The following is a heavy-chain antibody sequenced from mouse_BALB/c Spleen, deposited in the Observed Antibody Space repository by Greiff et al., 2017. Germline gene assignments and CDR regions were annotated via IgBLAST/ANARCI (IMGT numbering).Heavy chain of an antibody. CDR3: AREGTTVVEGYAMDY. Sequence: EVQGVESGGGLVKPGGSLKLSCAASGFTFSSYAMSWVRQSPEKRLEWVAEISSGGSYTYYPDTVTGRFTISRDNAKNTLYLEMSSLRSEDTAMYYCAREGTTVVEGYAMDYWGQGTSVTVSS. D-gene: IGHD1-1*01. CDR1: GFTFSSYA. V-gene: IGHV5-9-4*01. J-gene: IGHJ4*01. CDR2: ISSGGSYT.